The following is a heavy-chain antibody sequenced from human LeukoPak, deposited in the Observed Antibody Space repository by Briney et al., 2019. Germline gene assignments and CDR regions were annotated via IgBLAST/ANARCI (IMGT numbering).Heavy chain of an antibody. V-gene: IGHV3-30*03. CDR3: ARALFMDP. CDR1: GFTFSSYG. J-gene: IGHJ5*02. Sequence: GGSLRLSCAASGFTFSSYGMHWVRQAPGKGLEWVEVISYDGSNKYYADSVKGRFTISRDNSKNTLYLQMNSLRAEDTAVYYCARALFMDPWGQGTLVTVSS. CDR2: ISYDGSNK. D-gene: IGHD3-16*01.